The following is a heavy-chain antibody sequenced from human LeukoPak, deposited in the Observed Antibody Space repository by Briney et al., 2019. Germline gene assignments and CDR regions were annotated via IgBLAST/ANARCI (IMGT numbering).Heavy chain of an antibody. CDR3: AKDYCSSTSCYYYYYYMDV. J-gene: IGHJ6*03. CDR2: ISWDGGST. D-gene: IGHD2-2*01. CDR1: GFTFDDYT. V-gene: IGHV3-43*01. Sequence: GGSLRLSCAASGFTFDDYTMHWVRQAPGKGLEWVSLISWDGGSTYYADSVKGRFTISRDNSKNSLYLQMNSLRTEDTALYYCAKDYCSSTSCYYYYYYMDVRGKGTTVTVSS.